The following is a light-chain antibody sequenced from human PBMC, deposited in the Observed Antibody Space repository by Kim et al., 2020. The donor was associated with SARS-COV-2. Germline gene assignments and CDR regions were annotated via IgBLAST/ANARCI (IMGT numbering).Light chain of an antibody. V-gene: IGLV3-1*01. CDR1: KWGDKD. CDR3: QAWDSSTHNYV. J-gene: IGLJ1*01. CDR2: KVK. Sequence: PGQAAGSECARDKWGDKDVSCCQRKPGLAPVVVSYKVKRRPSGIPERFSGSTAGNTATLTISGTQAMDEADYYCQAWDSSTHNYVFGAGTKVTVL.